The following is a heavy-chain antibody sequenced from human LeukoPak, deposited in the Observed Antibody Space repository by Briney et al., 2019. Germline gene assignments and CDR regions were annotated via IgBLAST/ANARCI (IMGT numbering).Heavy chain of an antibody. CDR1: GFTFSSYS. Sequence: PGGSLRLSCAASGFTFSSYSMNWVRQAPGKGLEWVSYISSSGNTIDYADSVKGRFTISRDNAKNSLYLQMVSLRAEDTAVYYCARLRGYSYGYGDYLGQGTLVTVSS. CDR2: ISSSGNTI. CDR3: ARLRGYSYGYGDY. D-gene: IGHD5-18*01. J-gene: IGHJ4*02. V-gene: IGHV3-48*04.